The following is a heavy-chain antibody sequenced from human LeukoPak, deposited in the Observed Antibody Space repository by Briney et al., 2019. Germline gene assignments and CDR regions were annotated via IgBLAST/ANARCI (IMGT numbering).Heavy chain of an antibody. CDR3: ARAAALPAAIMRDYYYMDV. CDR1: GGSISSYY. V-gene: IGHV4-4*09. CDR2: IYTSGST. Sequence: PSETLSLTCTVSGGSISSYYWSWIRQPPGKGLEWIGYIYTSGSTNYNPSLKIRVTISVAPSKNQFSLKLSPVTAADTAVYYCARAAALPAAIMRDYYYMDVWGKGTTVTVSS. J-gene: IGHJ6*03. D-gene: IGHD2-2*01.